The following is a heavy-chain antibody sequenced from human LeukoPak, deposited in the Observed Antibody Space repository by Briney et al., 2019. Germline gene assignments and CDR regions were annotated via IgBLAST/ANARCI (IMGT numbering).Heavy chain of an antibody. Sequence: GGSLRLSCAASGFTFSSYWMSWVRQAPGKGLEWVANIKQDGSEKYYVDSVKGRFTISRDNAKNSLYLQMNSLRAEDTAVYYCARDPVIAAAGRAPGYWGQGTLVTVSS. CDR2: IKQDGSEK. V-gene: IGHV3-7*01. CDR1: GFTFSSYW. J-gene: IGHJ4*02. CDR3: ARDPVIAAAGRAPGY. D-gene: IGHD6-13*01.